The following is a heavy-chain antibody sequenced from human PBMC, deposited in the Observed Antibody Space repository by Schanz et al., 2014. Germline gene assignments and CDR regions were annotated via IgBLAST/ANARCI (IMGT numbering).Heavy chain of an antibody. D-gene: IGHD6-13*01. CDR3: AKSQGSSFDS. CDR2: FNDGGVNK. Sequence: EVQLLESGGGLVQPGGSLRLSCAASGFTFSSYAMGWVRQARGKGLEWVSSFNDGGVNKYYADSVKGRFTISSDNSKSTLYLQMSSLRAEDTAVYYCAKSQGSSFDSWGQGTLVTVSS. V-gene: IGHV3-23*01. CDR1: GFTFSSYA. J-gene: IGHJ4*02.